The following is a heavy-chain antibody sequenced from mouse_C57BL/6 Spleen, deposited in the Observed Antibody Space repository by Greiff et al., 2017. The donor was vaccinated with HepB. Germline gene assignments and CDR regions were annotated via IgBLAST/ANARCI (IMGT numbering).Heavy chain of an antibody. Sequence: QVHVKQPGAELVKPGASVKLSCKASGYTFTSYWMHWVKQRPGQGLEWIGMIHPNSGSTNYNEKFKSKATLTVDKSSSTAYMQLSSLTSEDSTVYYCAKIYYDYVFAYWGQGTLVTVSA. J-gene: IGHJ3*01. CDR2: IHPNSGST. CDR3: AKIYYDYVFAY. D-gene: IGHD2-4*01. V-gene: IGHV1-64*01. CDR1: GYTFTSYW.